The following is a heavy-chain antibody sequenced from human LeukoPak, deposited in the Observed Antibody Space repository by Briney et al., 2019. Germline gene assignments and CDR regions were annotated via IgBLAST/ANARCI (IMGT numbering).Heavy chain of an antibody. Sequence: PGGSLRLSCAASGFTFSSYGMHWVRQAPCKGLEWVAVISYDGSNKYYADSVKGRFTISRDNSKNTLYLQMNSLRAEDTAVYYCAKGLDGAFLAGGWNYDNWGQGTLVTVSS. J-gene: IGHJ4*02. D-gene: IGHD1-7*01. CDR1: GFTFSSYG. CDR3: AKGLDGAFLAGGWNYDN. CDR2: ISYDGSNK. V-gene: IGHV3-30*18.